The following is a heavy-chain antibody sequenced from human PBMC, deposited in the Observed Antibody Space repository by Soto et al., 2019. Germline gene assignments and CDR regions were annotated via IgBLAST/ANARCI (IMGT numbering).Heavy chain of an antibody. D-gene: IGHD2-2*01. CDR3: ARTYCSSTSCPLDYYYYMDV. CDR2: IYSGGST. J-gene: IGHJ6*03. CDR1: GFTVSSNY. V-gene: IGHV3-66*01. Sequence: PGGSLRLSCAASGFTVSSNYMSWVRQAPGKGLEWVSVIYSGGSTYYADSVKGRFTISRDNSKNTLYLQMNSLRAEDTVVYYCARTYCSSTSCPLDYYYYMDVWGKGTTVTVSS.